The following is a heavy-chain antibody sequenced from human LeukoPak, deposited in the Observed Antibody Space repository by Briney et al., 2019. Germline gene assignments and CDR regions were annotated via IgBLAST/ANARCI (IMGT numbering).Heavy chain of an antibody. CDR3: ARDFSNTSGFKVVVDY. CDR2: ISAYNRDT. V-gene: IGHV1-18*01. Sequence: ASVTVSCTASGFTFTRYGISWVRQAPGQGLEWMGWISAYNRDTKYAQNFQGRVTMTTDTSTSTAYMELRSLRSDDTAVYYCARDFSNTSGFKVVVDYWGQGTLVSVCS. J-gene: IGHJ4*02. CDR1: GFTFTRYG. D-gene: IGHD3-22*01.